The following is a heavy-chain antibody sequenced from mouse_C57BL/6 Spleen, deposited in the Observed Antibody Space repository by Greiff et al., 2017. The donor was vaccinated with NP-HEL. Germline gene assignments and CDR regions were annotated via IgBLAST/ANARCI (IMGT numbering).Heavy chain of an antibody. J-gene: IGHJ4*01. V-gene: IGHV1-76*01. D-gene: IGHD1-1*01. Sequence: QVHVKQSGAELVRPGASVKLSCKASGYTFTDYYINWVKQRPGQGLEWIARIYPGSGNTYYNEKFKGKATLTAEKSSSTAYMQLSSLTSEDSAVYFCARRDYGSSGAMDYWGQGTSVTVSS. CDR2: IYPGSGNT. CDR1: GYTFTDYY. CDR3: ARRDYGSSGAMDY.